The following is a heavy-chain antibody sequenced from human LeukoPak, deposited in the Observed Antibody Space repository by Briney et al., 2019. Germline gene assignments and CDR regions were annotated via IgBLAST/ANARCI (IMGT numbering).Heavy chain of an antibody. Sequence: SETLSLTCTVSGGSISSYYWSWIRQPPGKGLEWIGYIYYSGSTNYNPSLKSRVTISVDTSKNQFSLKLSSVTAADTAVYYCARGSMYSSSWYGEAFDYWGQGTLVTVSS. CDR1: GGSISSYY. CDR3: ARGSMYSSSWYGEAFDY. D-gene: IGHD6-13*01. V-gene: IGHV4-59*01. J-gene: IGHJ4*02. CDR2: IYYSGST.